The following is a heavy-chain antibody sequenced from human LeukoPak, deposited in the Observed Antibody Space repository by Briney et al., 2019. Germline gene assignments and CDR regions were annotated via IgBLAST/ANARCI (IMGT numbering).Heavy chain of an antibody. V-gene: IGHV1-8*01. CDR2: MNPYSGNT. CDR3: AVGVYGDYEIWFAR. Sequence: ASVKVSCKASGYTFTGYDINWVRQATGQGLEWMGWMNPYSGNTGYAQKFQGRVTMTRTTSISPAYMELTSLKSEATAVNYCAVGVYGDYEIWFARCGQGTLPTAPS. J-gene: IGHJ5*02. CDR1: GYTFTGYD. D-gene: IGHD4-17*01.